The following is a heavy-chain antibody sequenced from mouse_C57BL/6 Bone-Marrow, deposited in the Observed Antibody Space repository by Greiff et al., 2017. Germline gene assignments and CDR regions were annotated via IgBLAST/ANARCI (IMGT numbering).Heavy chain of an antibody. Sequence: VQLQQPGAELVKPGASVKMSCKASGYTFTSYWITWVKQRPGQGLEWIGDIYPGSGSTNYNEKFKSKATLTVDTSSSTAYMQLSSLTSEDSAVYYCARAIYYDYEDAMDYWGQGTSVTVSS. CDR2: IYPGSGST. CDR1: GYTFTSYW. J-gene: IGHJ4*01. D-gene: IGHD2-4*01. V-gene: IGHV1-55*01. CDR3: ARAIYYDYEDAMDY.